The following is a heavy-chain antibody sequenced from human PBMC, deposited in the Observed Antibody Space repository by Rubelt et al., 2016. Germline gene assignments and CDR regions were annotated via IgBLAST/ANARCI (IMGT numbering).Heavy chain of an antibody. J-gene: IGHJ5*02. Sequence: GRIDPSDSYTNYSPSFQGHVTISADKSISTAYLQWSSLKASDTAMYYCARQDVNWFDPWGQGTLVTVSS. CDR3: ARQDVNWFDP. V-gene: IGHV5-10-1*01. CDR2: IDPSDSYT.